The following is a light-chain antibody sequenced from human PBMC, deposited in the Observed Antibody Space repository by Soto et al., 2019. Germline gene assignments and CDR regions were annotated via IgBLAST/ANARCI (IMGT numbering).Light chain of an antibody. CDR3: QQYGSYPIT. CDR2: AAS. J-gene: IGKJ5*01. Sequence: EIVLTQSPGTLSLSPGERATLSCRASQSVTSNYLAWYQQRPGQAPSLLIYAASSRTPGIPDRFSASGSGTDFTLTINRLEPEDFAVYYCQQYGSYPITFGQGTRLEIK. CDR1: QSVTSNY. V-gene: IGKV3-20*01.